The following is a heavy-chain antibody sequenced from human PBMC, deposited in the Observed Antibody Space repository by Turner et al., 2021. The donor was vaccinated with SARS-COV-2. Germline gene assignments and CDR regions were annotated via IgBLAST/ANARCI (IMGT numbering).Heavy chain of an antibody. V-gene: IGHV3-33*01. CDR2: IFYDVSNK. CDR1: GFSFSSYG. Sequence: QLQLVESGGGVVQPGRSLRPSCAASGFSFSSYGMHWVRQASGKWLEWVAVIFYDVSNKYYADSVKGRFTISRDNSKNTLYLQMNSLRAEDTAVYYCARDHYYDSSGYTLDAFDIWGQGTMVTISS. J-gene: IGHJ3*02. D-gene: IGHD3-22*01. CDR3: ARDHYYDSSGYTLDAFDI.